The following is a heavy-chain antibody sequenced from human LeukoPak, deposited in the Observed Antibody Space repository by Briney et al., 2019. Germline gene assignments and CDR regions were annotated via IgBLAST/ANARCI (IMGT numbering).Heavy chain of an antibody. CDR3: ARDPGYSNSPYYLDY. D-gene: IGHD5-12*01. V-gene: IGHV3-21*01. CDR1: GFTFKTYS. Sequence: GGSLRLSCVVSGFTFKTYSMNWVRQAPGKGLEWVSSISSGGTYVDYADSVKGRFTISRGNAKNSLYLQMNSLRAEDTAVFYCARDPGYSNSPYYLDYWGQGTLVTVSS. CDR2: ISSGGTYV. J-gene: IGHJ4*02.